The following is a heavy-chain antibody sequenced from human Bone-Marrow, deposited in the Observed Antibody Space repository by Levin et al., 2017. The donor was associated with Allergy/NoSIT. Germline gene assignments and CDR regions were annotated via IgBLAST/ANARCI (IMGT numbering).Heavy chain of an antibody. CDR2: IKSKTDGGTT. J-gene: IGHJ4*02. CDR1: GFTFSNAW. Sequence: GGSLRLSCAASGFTFSNAWMSWVRQAPGKGLEWVGRIKSKTDGGTTDYAAPVKGRFTISRDDSKNTLYLQMNSLKTEDTAVYYCTTVPNTAMVGNAPEIFDYWGQGTLVTVSS. V-gene: IGHV3-15*01. D-gene: IGHD5-18*01. CDR3: TTVPNTAMVGNAPEIFDY.